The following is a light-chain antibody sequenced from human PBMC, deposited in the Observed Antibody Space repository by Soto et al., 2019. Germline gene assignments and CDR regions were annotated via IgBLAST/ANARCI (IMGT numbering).Light chain of an antibody. CDR2: GAS. V-gene: IGKV3-20*01. CDR3: QQYFKSPWT. CDR1: QTVSGNY. J-gene: IGKJ1*01. Sequence: IVLTQSPGTLSLSPGDSATLSCGASQTVSGNYLAWYQQKPGQVPRLLIYGASSRAIGIPDRFSGSGSGTDFALTISRLEPEDFAVYYCQQYFKSPWTFGQGTKVEIK.